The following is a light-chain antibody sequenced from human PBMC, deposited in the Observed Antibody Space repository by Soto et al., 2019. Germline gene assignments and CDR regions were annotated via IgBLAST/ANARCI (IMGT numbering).Light chain of an antibody. Sequence: EIVMTQSPGTLSLSPGERATLCCRASQSLSSTFLAWYQQRPGQAPRLLIYGGSNRATGVPDRFSGSGSGTDFTLTISRLEPEDFAVYYCQQYGVSPRSFGQGTKVDIK. V-gene: IGKV3-20*01. CDR3: QQYGVSPRS. CDR2: GGS. J-gene: IGKJ1*01. CDR1: QSLSSTF.